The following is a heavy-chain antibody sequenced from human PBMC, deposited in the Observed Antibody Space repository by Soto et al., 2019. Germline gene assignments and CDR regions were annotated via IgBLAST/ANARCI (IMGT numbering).Heavy chain of an antibody. V-gene: IGHV1-8*01. CDR1: GYTFTSYD. CDR3: ARAFYPTAPGFDY. J-gene: IGHJ4*02. CDR2: MNPNSGNT. Sequence: GASVKVSCKASGYTFTSYDINWVRQATGQGLEWMGWMNPNSGNTGYAQKFQGRVTITADKSTSTAYMELSSLRSEDTAVYYCARAFYPTAPGFDYWGQGTLVTVSS. D-gene: IGHD4-17*01.